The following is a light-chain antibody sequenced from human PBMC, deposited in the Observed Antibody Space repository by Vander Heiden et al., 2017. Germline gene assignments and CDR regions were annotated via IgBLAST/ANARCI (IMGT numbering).Light chain of an antibody. Sequence: DTQMTQSPSSLSASVGDRVTITCRASQSISSYLNWYQQKPGKAPKLLIYAASNLQSGVPSRFSGSGSGTDFTLTISSLQPEDFATYYCQQSYSSPIFTFGPGTKVDIK. CDR1: QSISSY. V-gene: IGKV1-39*01. CDR3: QQSYSSPIFT. CDR2: AAS. J-gene: IGKJ3*01.